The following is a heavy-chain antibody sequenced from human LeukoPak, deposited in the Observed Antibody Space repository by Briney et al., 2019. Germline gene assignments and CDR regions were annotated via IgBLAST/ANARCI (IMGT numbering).Heavy chain of an antibody. Sequence: PGRAPRISRAAPGFTLSSYVMHRVRQAPSKGPGGVAVISYDGSNKYYADSVKGRFTISRDNSKNTLYLQMNSLRAEDTAVYYCARTGDGYNPWFDPWGQGTLVTVSS. CDR2: ISYDGSNK. V-gene: IGHV3-30*04. J-gene: IGHJ5*02. CDR1: GFTLSSYV. D-gene: IGHD5-24*01. CDR3: ARTGDGYNPWFDP.